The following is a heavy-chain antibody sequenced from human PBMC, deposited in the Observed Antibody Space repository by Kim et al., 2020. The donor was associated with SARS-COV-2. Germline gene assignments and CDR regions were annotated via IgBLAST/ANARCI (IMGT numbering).Heavy chain of an antibody. CDR3: ARDGETCTSTTCYFDY. V-gene: IGHV3-21*01. Sequence: SVKGRFTITRDNAKNSLYLQMDSRRDDDTAVYYCARDGETCTSTTCYFDYWGQGTLVTVSS. J-gene: IGHJ4*02. D-gene: IGHD2-2*01.